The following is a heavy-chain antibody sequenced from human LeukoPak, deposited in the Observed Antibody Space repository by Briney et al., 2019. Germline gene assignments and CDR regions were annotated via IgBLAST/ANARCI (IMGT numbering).Heavy chain of an antibody. V-gene: IGHV1-18*01. D-gene: IGHD6-6*01. J-gene: IGHJ4*02. CDR1: GYTFTSYG. CDR3: ARVRYSSSSINY. CDR2: ISAYNGNT. Sequence: ASVKVSCKASGYTFTSYGISWVRQAPGQGLEWMGWISAYNGNTNYAQELQGRVTMTTDTSTSTAYMELSRLRSDDTAVYYCARVRYSSSSINYWGQGTLVSVSS.